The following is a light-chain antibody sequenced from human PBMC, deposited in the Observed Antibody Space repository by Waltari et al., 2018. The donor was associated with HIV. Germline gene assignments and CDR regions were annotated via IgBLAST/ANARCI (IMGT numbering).Light chain of an antibody. J-gene: IGLJ3*02. CDR3: SSYGDSLRVL. CDR1: SSDIGAYDS. CDR2: EVT. V-gene: IGLV2-8*01. Sequence: QSALTQPPSASGSLGPSVTISCTGSSSDIGAYDSALWFQQHPRRAPKLLLYEVTRRPSTVSDRFSGSRSGSTAFLTVAGLQPDDEATYFCSSYGDSLRVLFGGGTNVTVL.